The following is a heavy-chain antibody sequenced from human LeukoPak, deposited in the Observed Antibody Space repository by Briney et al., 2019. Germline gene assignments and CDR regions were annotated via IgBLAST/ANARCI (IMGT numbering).Heavy chain of an antibody. CDR1: GFTFDDYA. J-gene: IGHJ4*02. CDR3: AKSRREYDFWSVYFDY. V-gene: IGHV3-43*02. D-gene: IGHD3-3*01. CDR2: ISGDVGST. Sequence: GGSLRLSCAASGFTFDDYAMHWVRQAPGKGREWVSLISGDVGSTYYADSVKGRFTISRDNSKNSLYLQMNSLRPEDTALYYCAKSRREYDFWSVYFDYWGQGTLVTVSS.